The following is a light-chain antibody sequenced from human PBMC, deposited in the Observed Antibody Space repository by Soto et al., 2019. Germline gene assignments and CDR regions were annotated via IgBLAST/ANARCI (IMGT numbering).Light chain of an antibody. J-gene: IGKJ5*01. V-gene: IGKV3-20*01. CDR3: QQYGGSPIT. Sequence: IVLTHSPGTLSLSPWERATLSCRASQSVSSKLAWYQQKPGQAPRLLISGASSRATGIPDRFSGSGSGTDFTLTISRLEPEDFAMYFCQQYGGSPITFGQGARLEIK. CDR1: QSVSSK. CDR2: GAS.